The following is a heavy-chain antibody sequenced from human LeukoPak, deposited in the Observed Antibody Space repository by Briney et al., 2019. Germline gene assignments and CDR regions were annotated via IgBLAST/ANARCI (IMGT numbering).Heavy chain of an antibody. Sequence: GGSLRLSCAASGFTFSSYAMSWVRQAPGKGLEWVSAISGSGGSTYYADPVKGRFTISRDNSKNTLYLQMNSLRAEDTAVYYCAKDRENRYYLDYWGQGTLVTVSS. CDR1: GFTFSSYA. CDR3: AKDRENRYYLDY. J-gene: IGHJ4*02. V-gene: IGHV3-23*01. CDR2: ISGSGGST.